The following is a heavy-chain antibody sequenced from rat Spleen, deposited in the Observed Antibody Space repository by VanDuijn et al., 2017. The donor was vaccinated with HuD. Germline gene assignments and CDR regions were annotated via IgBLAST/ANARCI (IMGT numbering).Heavy chain of an antibody. CDR3: ARHGMDLYYFDY. Sequence: EVQLVESGGGLVQPGRSLKLSCAASGFTFSDHNMAWVRQAPKKGLEWVATISYDGSSTYYRDSVKGRFTISRDNAKSTLYLQMDSLRSEDTATYYCARHGMDLYYFDYWGKGTMVTVSS. D-gene: IGHD1-7*01. CDR1: GFTFSDHN. V-gene: IGHV5-7*01. J-gene: IGHJ1*01. CDR2: ISYDGSST.